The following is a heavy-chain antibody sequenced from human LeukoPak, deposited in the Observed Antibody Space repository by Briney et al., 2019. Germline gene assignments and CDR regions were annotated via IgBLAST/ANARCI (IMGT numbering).Heavy chain of an antibody. D-gene: IGHD5-12*01. J-gene: IGHJ4*02. CDR1: GYTLTKLS. CDR3: ATGGYSGYDFFY. V-gene: IGHV1-24*01. Sequence: ASVKVSCKVSGYTLTKLSMHWVRQAPGKGLEWMGNFDPEDGERINAQKFQGRVTMTEDTSTGTAYMELSSLRSEDTAVYYCATGGYSGYDFFYWGQGTLVTVSS. CDR2: FDPEDGER.